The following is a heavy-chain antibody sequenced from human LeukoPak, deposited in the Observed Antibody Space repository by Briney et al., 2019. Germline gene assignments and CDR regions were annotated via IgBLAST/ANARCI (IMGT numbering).Heavy chain of an antibody. CDR2: ISSSGSTI. J-gene: IGHJ4*02. V-gene: IGHV3-48*03. D-gene: IGHD4-17*01. CDR1: GFTFSSYE. CDR3: ANAGLYGVHFDY. Sequence: HTGGSLRLSCAASGFTFSSYEMNWVRQAPGKGLEWVSYISSSGSTIYYADSVKGRFTISRDNSKNTLYLQMNSLRAEDTAVYYCANAGLYGVHFDYWGQGTLVTVSS.